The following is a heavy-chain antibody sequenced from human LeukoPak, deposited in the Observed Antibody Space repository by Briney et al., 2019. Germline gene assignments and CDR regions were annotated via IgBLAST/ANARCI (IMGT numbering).Heavy chain of an antibody. D-gene: IGHD6-13*01. V-gene: IGHV3-7*01. CDR1: GFTFTTFTDC. CDR3: ARDPRIAAGYFQR. CDR2: IKQDGSEK. J-gene: IGHJ1*01. Sequence: GGSLRLSCAASGFTFTTFTDCHLHWVRQAPGKGLEWVANIKQDGSEKYYVDSVKGRFTISRDNAKNSLYLQMNSLRAEDTAVYYCARDPRIAAGYFQRWGQGTLVTVSS.